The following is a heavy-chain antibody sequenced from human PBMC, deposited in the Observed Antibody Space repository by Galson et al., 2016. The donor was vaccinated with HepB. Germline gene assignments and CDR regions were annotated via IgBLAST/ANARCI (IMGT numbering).Heavy chain of an antibody. CDR1: GGSIGNYH. Sequence: SETLSLTCSVSGGSIGNYHWSWIRQAPGKGLEWIGYVHYTGSTNYNPSLKSRVTMSIDTSKNQFSLELTSVTAADAADYFCARALRPANRNWLDPWGQGTLVTVSS. J-gene: IGHJ5*02. V-gene: IGHV4-59*01. D-gene: IGHD1-14*01. CDR3: ARALRPANRNWLDP. CDR2: VHYTGST.